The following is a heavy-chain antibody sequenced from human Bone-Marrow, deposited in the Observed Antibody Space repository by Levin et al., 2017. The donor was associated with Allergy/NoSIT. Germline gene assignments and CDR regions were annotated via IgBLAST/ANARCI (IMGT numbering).Heavy chain of an antibody. CDR1: GFTFNNYG. CDR3: AKWGSYCGGDCYWFAPFDC. CDR2: ISGSGNNI. D-gene: IGHD2-21*01. V-gene: IGHV3-23*01. J-gene: IGHJ4*02. Sequence: GESLKISCAASGFTFNNYGLSWVRQAPGKGLEWVSAISGSGNNIYYADSVRGRFTISRDNSKNTLDLQLNSLTAEDTAVYYCAKWGSYCGGDCYWFAPFDCWGQGALVTVSS.